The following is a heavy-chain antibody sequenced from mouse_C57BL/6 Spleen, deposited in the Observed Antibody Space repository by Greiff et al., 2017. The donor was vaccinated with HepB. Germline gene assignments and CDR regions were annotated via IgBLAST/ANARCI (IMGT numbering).Heavy chain of an antibody. V-gene: IGHV5-12*01. Sequence: EVMLVESGGGLVQPGGSLKLSCAASGFTFSDYYMYWVRQTPEKRLEWVAYISNGGGSTYYPDTVKGRFTISRDNAKNTLYLQMSRLKSEDTAMYYCARDGYYEGYFDVWGTGTTVTVSS. D-gene: IGHD2-3*01. CDR3: ARDGYYEGYFDV. CDR2: ISNGGGST. CDR1: GFTFSDYY. J-gene: IGHJ1*03.